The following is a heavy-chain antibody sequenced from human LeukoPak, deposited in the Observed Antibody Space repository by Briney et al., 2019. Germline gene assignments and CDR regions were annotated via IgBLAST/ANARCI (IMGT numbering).Heavy chain of an antibody. Sequence: GASVKVSCKASGYTFTNYGISWLRQAPGQGLEWMGWISGYNGNTNYAQNLQGRVTMTTDTSTSTAYMELRSLRSDDTAVYYCASALRSGDNYFDYWGQGTLVTVSS. D-gene: IGHD6-19*01. CDR1: GYTFTNYG. J-gene: IGHJ4*02. CDR2: ISGYNGNT. V-gene: IGHV1-18*01. CDR3: ASALRSGDNYFDY.